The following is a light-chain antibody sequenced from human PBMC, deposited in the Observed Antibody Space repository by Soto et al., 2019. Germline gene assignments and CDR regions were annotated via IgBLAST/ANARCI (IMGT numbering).Light chain of an antibody. Sequence: QSALTQPPSVSGSPGQSVTISCTGTSSDVGSYNRVSWYQQPPGTAPKLMIYEVSNRPSGVPDRFSGSKSGNTASLTISGLQAEDEAEYYCNSYTSSSTYVFGTGTKVTVL. V-gene: IGLV2-18*02. CDR2: EVS. CDR1: SSDVGSYNR. J-gene: IGLJ1*01. CDR3: NSYTSSSTYV.